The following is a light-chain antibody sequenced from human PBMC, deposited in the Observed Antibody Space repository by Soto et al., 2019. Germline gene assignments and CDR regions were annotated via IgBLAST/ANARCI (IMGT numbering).Light chain of an antibody. CDR2: DAS. CDR1: QSISSW. J-gene: IGKJ2*01. V-gene: IGKV1-5*01. CDR3: QQYNRYSYT. Sequence: DIQMNQSPSTLSASVVDRVTITCRASQSISSWLAWYQQKPGKAPKLLIYDASSLESGVPSRFSGSGSGTEFTLTISSLQPDDFATYYCQQYNRYSYTFGQGTKLEIK.